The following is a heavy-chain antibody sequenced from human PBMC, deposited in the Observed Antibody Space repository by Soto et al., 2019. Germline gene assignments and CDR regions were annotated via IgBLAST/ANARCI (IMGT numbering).Heavy chain of an antibody. CDR3: ARHFRGIAAAVTVYYFDY. CDR1: GGSISSSSYY. Sequence: SETLSLTCTVSGGSISSSSYYWCWIRHPPGKGLEWIGSIYYSGSTYHNPSLKSRVTISVDTSKNQFSLKLSSVTAADTAVYYCARHFRGIAAAVTVYYFDYWGQGTLVTVSS. D-gene: IGHD6-13*01. J-gene: IGHJ4*02. CDR2: IYYSGST. V-gene: IGHV4-39*01.